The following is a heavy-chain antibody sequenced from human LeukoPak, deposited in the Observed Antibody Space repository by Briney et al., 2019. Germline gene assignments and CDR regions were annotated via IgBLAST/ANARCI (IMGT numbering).Heavy chain of an antibody. J-gene: IGHJ5*02. CDR2: ISGSATRA. CDR1: GFTFSSYA. Sequence: PGGSLRLSCAASGFTFSSYAMSWVRQAPGKGLEWVSGISGSATRAYYADPVKGRFTTSRDKSKNTLYLHMRSLRVEDTGLYYCARMGASNWNRELNWFDPWGQGTLVTVSS. CDR3: ARMGASNWNRELNWFDP. V-gene: IGHV3-23*01. D-gene: IGHD1-1*01.